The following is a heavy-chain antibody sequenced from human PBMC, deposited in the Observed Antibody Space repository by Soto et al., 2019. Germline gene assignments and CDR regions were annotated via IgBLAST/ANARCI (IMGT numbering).Heavy chain of an antibody. V-gene: IGHV2-5*02. CDR1: GFSLSTSGVG. Sequence: QITLKESGPSLVKPTQTLTLTCAFSGFSLSTSGVGVGWIRQPPGKALEWLGIIYRDDDKFYSPSLKRRLTITKDTSKNQVVLTMTNMDPVDTATYFCVHRIDCSGSSCWTAGWFDPWGQGTLVTVSS. CDR3: VHRIDCSGSSCWTAGWFDP. J-gene: IGHJ5*02. D-gene: IGHD2-15*01. CDR2: IYRDDDK.